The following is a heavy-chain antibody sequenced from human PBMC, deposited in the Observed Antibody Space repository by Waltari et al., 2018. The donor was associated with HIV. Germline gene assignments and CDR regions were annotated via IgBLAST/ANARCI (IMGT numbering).Heavy chain of an antibody. V-gene: IGHV3-30*03. Sequence: VESGGDVVQPGRSLRLSCSASGFTFKNSGMHWVRQTPGKGLEWVAFVSFDSSDFYYADSVKGRFTVSRDNSKNTLFLQMDNLKSEDTALYYCARAPTTSLSLIQGFWGQGTLVTVSS. CDR3: ARAPTTSLSLIQGF. CDR1: GFTFKNSG. D-gene: IGHD5-18*01. CDR2: VSFDSSDF. J-gene: IGHJ4*02.